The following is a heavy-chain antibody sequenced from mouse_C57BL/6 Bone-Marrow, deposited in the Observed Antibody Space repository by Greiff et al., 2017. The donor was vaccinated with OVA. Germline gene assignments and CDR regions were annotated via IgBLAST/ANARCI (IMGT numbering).Heavy chain of an antibody. Sequence: VQLQQSGAELVMPGASVKLSCKASGYTFTSYWMHWVKQRPGQGLEWIGELDPSDSYTNYNQKFKGKSTLTVDKSSSTAYMQLSSLTSEDSAVYYCARHDGYHVGFAYWGQGTLVTVSA. CDR1: GYTFTSYW. V-gene: IGHV1-69*01. D-gene: IGHD2-3*01. CDR2: LDPSDSYT. J-gene: IGHJ3*01. CDR3: ARHDGYHVGFAY.